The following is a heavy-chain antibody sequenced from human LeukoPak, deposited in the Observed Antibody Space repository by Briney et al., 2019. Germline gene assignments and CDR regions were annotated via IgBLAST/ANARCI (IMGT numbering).Heavy chain of an antibody. D-gene: IGHD4-17*01. V-gene: IGHV3-30-3*01. J-gene: IGHJ4*02. CDR2: IPYDGSNK. Sequence: GRSLRLSCAASGFTFSSYAMHWVRQAPGKGLEWVAVIPYDGSNKYYADSVKGRFTISRDNSKNTLYLQMNSLRAEDTAVYYCAREEGLTVTIDYWGQGTLVTVSS. CDR3: AREEGLTVTIDY. CDR1: GFTFSSYA.